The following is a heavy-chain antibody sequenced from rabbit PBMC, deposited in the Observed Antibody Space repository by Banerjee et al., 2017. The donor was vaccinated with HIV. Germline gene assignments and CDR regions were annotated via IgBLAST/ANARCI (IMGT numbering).Heavy chain of an antibody. CDR3: ASAYSPNTYDYFRL. D-gene: IGHD2-1*01. Sequence: QEQLEESGGDLVKPGGTLTLTCKASGFSFSSNYWICWVRQAPGKGLEWVACIWTNSGNTYYASWAKGRFTITRSTSLNTVTLQLNSLTAADTATYFCASAYSPNTYDYFRLWGPGTLVTVS. CDR1: GFSFSSNYW. J-gene: IGHJ6*01. V-gene: IGHV1S43*01. CDR2: IWTNSGNT.